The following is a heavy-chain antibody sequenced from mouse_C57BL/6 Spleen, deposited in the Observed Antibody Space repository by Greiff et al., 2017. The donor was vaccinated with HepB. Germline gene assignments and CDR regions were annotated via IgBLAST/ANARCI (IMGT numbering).Heavy chain of an antibody. CDR2: INPNYGTT. CDR3: ARSGLYYGSIYWYFDV. J-gene: IGHJ1*03. D-gene: IGHD1-1*01. Sequence: EVQLQESGPELVKPGASVKISCKASGYSFTDYNMNWVKQSNGKSLEWIGVINPNYGTTSYNQKFKGKATLTVDQSSSTAYMQLNSLTSEDSAVYYCARSGLYYGSIYWYFDVWGTGTTVTVSS. CDR1: GYSFTDYN. V-gene: IGHV1-39*01.